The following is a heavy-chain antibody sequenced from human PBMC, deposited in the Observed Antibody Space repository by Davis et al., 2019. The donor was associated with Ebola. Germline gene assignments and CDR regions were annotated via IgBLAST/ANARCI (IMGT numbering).Heavy chain of an antibody. CDR2: MNPNSGNT. V-gene: IGHV1-8*01. Sequence: ASVKVSCKASGYTFTSYDINWVRQATGQGLEWMGWMNPNSGNTGYAQKFQGRVTITADESTSTAYMELSSLRSDDTAVYYCARDGSGWYHYYGMDVWGQGTTVTVSS. CDR3: ARDGSGWYHYYGMDV. CDR1: GYTFTSYD. D-gene: IGHD6-19*01. J-gene: IGHJ6*02.